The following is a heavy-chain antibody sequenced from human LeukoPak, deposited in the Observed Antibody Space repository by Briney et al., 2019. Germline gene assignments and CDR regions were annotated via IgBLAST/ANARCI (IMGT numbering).Heavy chain of an antibody. V-gene: IGHV4-30-4*01. J-gene: IGHJ4*02. Sequence: SETLSLTCTVYGGSFSDYYWSWIRQPPGKGLEWIGYIYYSGSTYYNPSLKSRVTISVDTSKNQFSLKLSSVTAADTAVYYCARGFGYGDLAAFDYWGQGTLVTVSS. CDR1: GGSFSDYY. D-gene: IGHD4-17*01. CDR3: ARGFGYGDLAAFDY. CDR2: IYYSGST.